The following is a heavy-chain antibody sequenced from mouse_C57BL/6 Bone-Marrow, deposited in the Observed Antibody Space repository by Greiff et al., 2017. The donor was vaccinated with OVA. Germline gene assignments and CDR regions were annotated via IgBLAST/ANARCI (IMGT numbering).Heavy chain of an antibody. V-gene: IGHV1-81*01. CDR3: AREVGSSFYYFDY. D-gene: IGHD1-1*01. CDR1: GYTFTSSG. CDR2: IYPRSGNT. Sequence: VQLQQSGAELARPGASVKLSCKASGYTFTSSGISWVKQRTGQGLEWIGEIYPRSGNTYYNEKFKGKATLTADKSSSTAYMELRSLTSEDSAVYFCAREVGSSFYYFDYWGQGTTLTVSS. J-gene: IGHJ2*01.